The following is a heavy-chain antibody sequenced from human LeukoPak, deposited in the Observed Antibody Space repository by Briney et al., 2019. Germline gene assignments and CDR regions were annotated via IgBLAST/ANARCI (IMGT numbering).Heavy chain of an antibody. D-gene: IGHD1-26*01. V-gene: IGHV1-24*01. J-gene: IGHJ4*02. CDR3: ATDYRNSGSYLTFDY. CDR1: GYTLTELS. Sequence: ASVKVSCKVSGYTLTELSMHWVRQAPGKGLEWMGGFDPEDGETIYAQKFQGRVTMTEDTSTDTAYMGLSSLRSEDTAVYYCATDYRNSGSYLTFDYWGQGTLVTVSS. CDR2: FDPEDGET.